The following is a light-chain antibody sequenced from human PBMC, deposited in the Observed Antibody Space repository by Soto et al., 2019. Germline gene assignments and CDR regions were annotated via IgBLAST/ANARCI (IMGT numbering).Light chain of an antibody. Sequence: QSVLTQPPSVSGAPGQRVTISCTGSSSNIGAGYGVHWYLQLPGTAPKLLIYGNTNRPSGVPDRFSGSKSGTSASLAITGLQAEDEADYYCQSYDNSLSGYVFGTGTKLTVL. J-gene: IGLJ1*01. CDR2: GNT. V-gene: IGLV1-40*01. CDR3: QSYDNSLSGYV. CDR1: SSNIGAGYG.